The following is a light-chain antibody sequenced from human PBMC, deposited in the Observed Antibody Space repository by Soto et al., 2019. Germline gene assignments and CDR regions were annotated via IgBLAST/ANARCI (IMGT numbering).Light chain of an antibody. CDR1: SSNIGAGYD. J-gene: IGLJ1*01. CDR2: GNS. V-gene: IGLV1-40*01. Sequence: QSVLTQPPSVSGAPGQRVIISCTGSSSNIGAGYDVHWYQQLPGTAPKLLIYGNSNRPSGVPDRFSGSKSGTSASLAITGLQAEDEADYHCQSYGSSLSGAHYVFGTGTKVTVL. CDR3: QSYGSSLSGAHYV.